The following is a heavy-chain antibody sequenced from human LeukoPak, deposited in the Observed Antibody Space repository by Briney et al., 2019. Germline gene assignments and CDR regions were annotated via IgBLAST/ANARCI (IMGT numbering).Heavy chain of an antibody. V-gene: IGHV1-2*06. CDR3: ARDPDSYDFWSGPSDY. CDR1: GYTLTELS. Sequence: ASVKVSCKVSGYTLTELSMHWVRQAPGQGLEWMGRINPNSGGTNYAQKFQGRVTMTRDTSISTAYMELSRLRSDDTAVYYCARDPDSYDFWSGPSDYWGQGTLVTVSS. J-gene: IGHJ4*02. D-gene: IGHD3-3*01. CDR2: INPNSGGT.